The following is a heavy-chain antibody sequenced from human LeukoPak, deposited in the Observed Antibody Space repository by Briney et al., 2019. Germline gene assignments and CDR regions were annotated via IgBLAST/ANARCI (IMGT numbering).Heavy chain of an antibody. J-gene: IGHJ4*02. CDR3: ARDSGLIAAAGAFDY. D-gene: IGHD6-13*01. CDR1: GFTFTSNW. CDR2: IKQDGSDK. Sequence: GGSLRLSCAASGFTFTSNWMSWVRQAPGKGLEWVANIKQDGSDKCYVDSVKGRFTISRDNSKNTLYLQMNSLRAEDTAVYYCARDSGLIAAAGAFDYWGQGTLVTVSS. V-gene: IGHV3-7*01.